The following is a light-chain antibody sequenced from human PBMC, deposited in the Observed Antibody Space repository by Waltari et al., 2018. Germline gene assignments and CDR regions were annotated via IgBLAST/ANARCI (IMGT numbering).Light chain of an antibody. Sequence: DIVMTHSPDSLAVSLGERATSHCKSSQTISYSSNNKNYLAWYQKKPGQPPRLLISWASSRESGVPDRFSGSGSGTDFTLTISSLQVEDVAIYYCQQYYSVPLTFGQGTKVEIK. CDR3: QQYYSVPLT. V-gene: IGKV4-1*01. CDR2: WAS. CDR1: QTISYSSNNKNY. J-gene: IGKJ1*01.